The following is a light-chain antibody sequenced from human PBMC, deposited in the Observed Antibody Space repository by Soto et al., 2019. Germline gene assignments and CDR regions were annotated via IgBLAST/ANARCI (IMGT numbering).Light chain of an antibody. CDR1: SSDVGGYNY. CDR2: EVY. V-gene: IGLV2-8*01. CDR3: SSYSGTNTVV. Sequence: QAVLTQPPSASGSPGQSVTISCTGTSSDVGGYNYVCWYQQYPGKAPKLIISEVYKRPSGVPDRFSGSKSGNTASLTVSGLQAEDEADYYCSSYSGTNTVVFGGGTKVTVL. J-gene: IGLJ2*01.